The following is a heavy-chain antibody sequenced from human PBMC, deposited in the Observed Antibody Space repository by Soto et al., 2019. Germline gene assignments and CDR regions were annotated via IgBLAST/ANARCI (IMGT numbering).Heavy chain of an antibody. D-gene: IGHD3-22*01. Sequence: EVQLLESGGGLVHPGESLRLSCAASGFTFRNYAMSWVRQAPGKGLEWVSTISVSDAGTSYADSVKGRFTISRDNSKNTLYLQMNSLRAEDTAVDYCAKDAPGSGWLSDYWGQGARVTVSS. J-gene: IGHJ4*02. CDR2: ISVSDAGT. CDR1: GFTFRNYA. V-gene: IGHV3-23*01. CDR3: AKDAPGSGWLSDY.